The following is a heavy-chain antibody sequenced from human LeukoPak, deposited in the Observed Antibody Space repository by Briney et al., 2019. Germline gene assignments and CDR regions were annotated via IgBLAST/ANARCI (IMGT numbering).Heavy chain of an antibody. CDR3: AKPLRDSSGYYAAGY. Sequence: PGGSLRLSCAASGFTFSSYGMHWVRQAPGKGLEWVAFIRYDGNNKQYADSVKGRFTISRDDSKNTLYLQMNSLRAEDTAAYYCAKPLRDSSGYYAAGYWGQGTLVTVSS. D-gene: IGHD3-22*01. J-gene: IGHJ4*02. CDR2: IRYDGNNK. V-gene: IGHV3-30*02. CDR1: GFTFSSYG.